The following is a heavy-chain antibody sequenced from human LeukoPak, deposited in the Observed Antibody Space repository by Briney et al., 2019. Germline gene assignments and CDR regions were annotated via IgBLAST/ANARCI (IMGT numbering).Heavy chain of an antibody. Sequence: GESLRLSCAASGFTFSSYSMNWVRQAPGKGLEWVSYISSSSSTIYYADSVKGRFTISRDNAKNSLYLQMNSLRDEDTAVYYCAREGPYYGSGSYRGDVWGQGTTVTVSS. CDR2: ISSSSSTI. V-gene: IGHV3-48*02. CDR1: GFTFSSYS. D-gene: IGHD3-10*01. CDR3: AREGPYYGSGSYRGDV. J-gene: IGHJ6*02.